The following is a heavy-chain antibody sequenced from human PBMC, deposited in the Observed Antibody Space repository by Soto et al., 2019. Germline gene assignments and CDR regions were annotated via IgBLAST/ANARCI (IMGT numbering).Heavy chain of an antibody. CDR3: ASGRDYDFWSGYYATDLPFDY. J-gene: IGHJ4*02. CDR2: MNPNSGNT. V-gene: IGHV1-8*01. CDR1: GYTFTSYD. D-gene: IGHD3-3*01. Sequence: ASVKVSCKASGYTFTSYDINWVRQATGQGLEWMGWMNPNSGNTGYAQKFQGRVTMTTDTSMSTAYMELRSLRSDDTAVYYCASGRDYDFWSGYYATDLPFDYWGQGTLVTVSS.